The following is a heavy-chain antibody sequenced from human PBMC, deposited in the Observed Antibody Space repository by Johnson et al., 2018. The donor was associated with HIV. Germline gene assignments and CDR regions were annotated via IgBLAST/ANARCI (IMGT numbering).Heavy chain of an antibody. D-gene: IGHD3-10*01. CDR2: IKQDGSEK. CDR3: ARALADGWFSYDVFDI. J-gene: IGHJ3*02. V-gene: IGHV3-7*03. Sequence: VQLVESGGGLVQPGGSLRLSCAASGFTFSSYWMSWVRQAPGKGLEWVANIKQDGSEKYYVDSVKGRFNISRDNAKNSVDLQMNSLRAEDTAVYYCARALADGWFSYDVFDIWGQGTMVTVSS. CDR1: GFTFSSYW.